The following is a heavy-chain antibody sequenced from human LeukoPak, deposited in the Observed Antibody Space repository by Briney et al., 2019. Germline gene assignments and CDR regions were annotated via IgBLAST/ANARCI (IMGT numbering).Heavy chain of an antibody. CDR1: GFTFSTHW. Sequence: PGGCLRLSCAASGFTFSTHWMIWLRPAPGKGVEWVANIKQDGSGKYYVDSVKGRFIISRDNAKNSLYLQMNSLRAEDTAVYYCARGGIAGLDFDYWGQGTLVTVSS. D-gene: IGHD2-15*01. CDR2: IKQDGSGK. J-gene: IGHJ4*02. CDR3: ARGGIAGLDFDY. V-gene: IGHV3-7*05.